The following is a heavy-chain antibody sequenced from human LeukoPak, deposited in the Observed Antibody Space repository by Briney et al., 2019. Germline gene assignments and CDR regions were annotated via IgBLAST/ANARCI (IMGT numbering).Heavy chain of an antibody. J-gene: IGHJ4*02. V-gene: IGHV3-74*01. CDR2: INSDGSST. Sequence: GGSLRLSCAASGFTFSSYWMHWVRQAPGKGLVWVSRINSDGSSTDYADSVKGRFTISRDNAKNTLYLQMNSLRAEDTAVYYCARQRDYSPTEYYFDYWGQGTLVTVSS. D-gene: IGHD4-11*01. CDR3: ARQRDYSPTEYYFDY. CDR1: GFTFSSYW.